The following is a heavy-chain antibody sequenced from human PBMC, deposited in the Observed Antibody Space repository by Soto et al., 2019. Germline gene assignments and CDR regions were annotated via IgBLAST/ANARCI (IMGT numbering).Heavy chain of an antibody. D-gene: IGHD3-22*01. V-gene: IGHV4-30-4*01. CDR1: GGSISSGDYY. CDR2: IYYSGST. J-gene: IGHJ4*02. CDR3: ARDQVGYYDSSGYYD. Sequence: QVQLQESGPGLVKPSQTLSLTCTVSGGSISSGDYYWSWIRQPPGKGLEWIGYIYYSGSTYYNPSLKSRVTISVDTSKTQFSLKLSSVTAADTAVYYCARDQVGYYDSSGYYDWGQGTLVTVSS.